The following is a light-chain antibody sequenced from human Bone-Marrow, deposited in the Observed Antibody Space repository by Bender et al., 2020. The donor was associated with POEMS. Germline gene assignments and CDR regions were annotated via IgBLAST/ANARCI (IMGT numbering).Light chain of an antibody. Sequence: QSALTQPASVSGSPGQSITISCAGTSADIGSFNLVSWYQHHPGKAPKLMIYEVTMRPTGFTNRFSGSKSANAASLTISGPHAADEADYYCSSYTGSSHIVFAGGTKLTVL. V-gene: IGLV2-14*02. CDR3: SSYTGSSHIV. CDR1: SADIGSFNL. J-gene: IGLJ3*02. CDR2: EVT.